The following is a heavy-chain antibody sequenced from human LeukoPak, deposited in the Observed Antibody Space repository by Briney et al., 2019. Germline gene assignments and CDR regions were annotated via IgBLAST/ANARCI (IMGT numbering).Heavy chain of an antibody. CDR1: GFTFSTFA. D-gene: IGHD5-12*01. CDR3: ARDPYSGYYGDYYYYYMDV. Sequence: GGSLRLSRAPSGFTFSTFAMIGVPDPPGKRLEWVSYITSTSSYVFYADSVKGRFTISRDNAKNSLYLQINSLRAEDTAVYYCARDPYSGYYGDYYYYYMDVWGKGTTVTISS. V-gene: IGHV3-21*01. CDR2: ITSTSSYV. J-gene: IGHJ6*03.